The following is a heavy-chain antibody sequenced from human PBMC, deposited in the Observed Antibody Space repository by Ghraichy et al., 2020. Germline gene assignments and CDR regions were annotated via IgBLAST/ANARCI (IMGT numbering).Heavy chain of an antibody. Sequence: LTCAASGFTVSSNYMSWVRQAPGKGLEWVSVIYSGGSTYYADSVKGRFTISRDNSKNTLYLQMNSLRAEDTAVYYCARDGAYCSSTSCTYYYYYGMDVWGQGTTVTVSS. CDR3: ARDGAYCSSTSCTYYYYYGMDV. CDR2: IYSGGST. V-gene: IGHV3-53*01. CDR1: GFTVSSNY. J-gene: IGHJ6*02. D-gene: IGHD2-2*01.